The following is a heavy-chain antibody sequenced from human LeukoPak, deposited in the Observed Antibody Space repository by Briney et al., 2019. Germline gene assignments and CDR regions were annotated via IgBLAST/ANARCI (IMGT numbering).Heavy chain of an antibody. V-gene: IGHV4-31*03. Sequence: SETLSLTCTVSGGSISSGNYYWSWIRQHPGKGLEWIGYIHHSGSTYYNPSLKSRVIISVDTSKNQFSLKLNSVTAADTAVYYCARDAATLNPRYYYGMDVWGQGTTVTVSS. CDR3: ARDAATLNPRYYYGMDV. CDR1: GGSISSGNYY. CDR2: IHHSGST. J-gene: IGHJ6*02. D-gene: IGHD1-26*01.